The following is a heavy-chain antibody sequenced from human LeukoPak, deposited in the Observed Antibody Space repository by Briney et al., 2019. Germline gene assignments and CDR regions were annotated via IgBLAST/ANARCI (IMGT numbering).Heavy chain of an antibody. J-gene: IGHJ6*02. D-gene: IGHD6-13*01. Sequence: GGSLRLSCAASGFTFSSYGMHWVRQVPGKGLEWVAVIGYDGSNKYYADSVKGRFTISRDNSKNTLYLQMNSLRAEDTAVYYCATSSSWYPRESDYGMDVWGQGTTVTVSS. CDR2: IGYDGSNK. CDR3: ATSSSWYPRESDYGMDV. CDR1: GFTFSSYG. V-gene: IGHV3-33*01.